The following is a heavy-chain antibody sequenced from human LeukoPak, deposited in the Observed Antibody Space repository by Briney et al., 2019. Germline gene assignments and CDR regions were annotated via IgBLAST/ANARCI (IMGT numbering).Heavy chain of an antibody. Sequence: ASVKVSCKASGYTFTSYGISWVRQAPGQGLEWMGWISAYNGNTNYAQKLQGRVTMTTDTSTSTAYMGLRSLRSDDTAVYYCARGDNTPYYYYGMDVWGQGTTVTVSS. J-gene: IGHJ6*02. CDR2: ISAYNGNT. D-gene: IGHD3-16*01. V-gene: IGHV1-18*01. CDR1: GYTFTSYG. CDR3: ARGDNTPYYYYGMDV.